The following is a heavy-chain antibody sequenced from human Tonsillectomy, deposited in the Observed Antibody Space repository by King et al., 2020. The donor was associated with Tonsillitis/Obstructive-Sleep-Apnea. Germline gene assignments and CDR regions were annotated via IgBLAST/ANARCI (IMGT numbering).Heavy chain of an antibody. J-gene: IGHJ4*02. V-gene: IGHV3-30*04. CDR2: ISYDGSNK. D-gene: IGHD2-15*01. Sequence: QLVQSGGGVVQPGRSLRLSCAASGFTFSSYAMHWVRQAPGKGLEWVAVISYDGSNKYYADSVKGRFTISRDNSKHTLYLQMNSLRAEDTAVYYCAREGGGVVLVAALFDYWGQGTLVTVSS. CDR1: GFTFSSYA. CDR3: AREGGGVVLVAALFDY.